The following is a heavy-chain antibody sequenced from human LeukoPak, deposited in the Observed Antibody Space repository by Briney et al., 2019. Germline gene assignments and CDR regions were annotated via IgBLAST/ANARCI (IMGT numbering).Heavy chain of an antibody. D-gene: IGHD3-10*01. CDR2: IKEDGSEK. CDR3: ARDYYYYDSGSYYSNIAN. V-gene: IGHV3-7*01. Sequence: GGSLRLSCAASGFNFSIYWMSWVRQAPGRGLEWVANIKEDGSEKYYVDSVKGRFTISRDNAKNSLFLQMNSLRVEDTAVYYCARDYYYYDSGSYYSNIANWGQGALVTVSS. J-gene: IGHJ4*02. CDR1: GFNFSIYW.